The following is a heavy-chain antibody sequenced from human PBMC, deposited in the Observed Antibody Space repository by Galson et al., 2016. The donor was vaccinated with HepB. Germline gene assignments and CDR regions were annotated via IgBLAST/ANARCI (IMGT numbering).Heavy chain of an antibody. J-gene: IGHJ6*02. Sequence: SLRLSCAASGFFFSGRAMSWVRLAPGRGLHWLATMSNDGNREYYAESVRGRFTISRDNANNVFFLQMESLRTDDTAVYYCARDNYDSMTGYYGAGMDVWGQGTTVTVAS. CDR2: MSNDGNRE. CDR1: GFFFSGRA. D-gene: IGHD3-9*01. CDR3: ARDNYDSMTGYYGAGMDV. V-gene: IGHV3-30*03.